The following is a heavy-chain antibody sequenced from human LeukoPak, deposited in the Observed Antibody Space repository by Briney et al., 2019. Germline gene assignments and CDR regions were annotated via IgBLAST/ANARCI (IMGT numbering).Heavy chain of an antibody. CDR3: ARGPTTVTLTRSYHYGMDV. J-gene: IGHJ6*02. Sequence: SETLSLTCTVSGDSISSSTYYWGWIRQPPGKGLEWIGSIYYSGSTYYNPSLKSRVTISVDTSKDQFSLKLRSVSDADTAVYYCARGPTTVTLTRSYHYGMDVWGQGTTVTVSS. CDR1: GDSISSSTYY. V-gene: IGHV4-39*01. D-gene: IGHD4-17*01. CDR2: IYYSGST.